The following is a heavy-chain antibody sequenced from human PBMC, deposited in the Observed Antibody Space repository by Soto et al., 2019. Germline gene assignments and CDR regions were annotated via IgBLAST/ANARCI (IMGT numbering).Heavy chain of an antibody. CDR3: ARSTSPINYYYYYGMDV. V-gene: IGHV3-33*01. Sequence: QVQLVESGGGVVQPGRSLRLSCAASGFTFSSYGMHWVRQAPGKGLEWVAVIWYDGSNKYYADSVKGRFTISRDNSKNTLYLQMNSLRAEDTAVYYCARSTSPINYYYYYGMDVWGQGTTVTVSS. CDR1: GFTFSSYG. CDR2: IWYDGSNK. J-gene: IGHJ6*02.